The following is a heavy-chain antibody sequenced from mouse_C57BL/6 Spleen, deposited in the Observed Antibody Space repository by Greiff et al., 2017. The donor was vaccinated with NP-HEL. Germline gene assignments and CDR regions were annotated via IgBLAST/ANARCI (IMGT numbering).Heavy chain of an antibody. CDR1: GYTFTSYG. CDR2: IYPRSGNT. D-gene: IGHD1-1*01. J-gene: IGHJ2*01. Sequence: QVQLQQSGAELARPGASVKLSCKASGYTFTSYGISWVKQRTGQGLEWIGEIYPRSGNTYYNEKFKGKATLTADKASSTAYMELRSLTSEDSAVYFCARGVTTVVATDYWGQGTTLTVSS. CDR3: ARGVTTVVATDY. V-gene: IGHV1-81*01.